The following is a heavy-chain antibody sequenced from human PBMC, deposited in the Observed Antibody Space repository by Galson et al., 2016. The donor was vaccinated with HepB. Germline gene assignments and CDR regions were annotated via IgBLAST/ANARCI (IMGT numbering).Heavy chain of an antibody. CDR1: GGSISSSSHF. Sequence: EALYLTCTVSGGSISSSSHFWGWIRQPPGQGLEWMALTYYNEGNRYSPPLRSRILISLDTSKKQLARTLRAVTDAETARYDCVRYAAGHGGTGYWGPGILVTVSS. V-gene: IGHV4-61*05. CDR3: VRYAAGHGGTGY. CDR2: TYYNEGN. J-gene: IGHJ4*02. D-gene: IGHD1-7*01.